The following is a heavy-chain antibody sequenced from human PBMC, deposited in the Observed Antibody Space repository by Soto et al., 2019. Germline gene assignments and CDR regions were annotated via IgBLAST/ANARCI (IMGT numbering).Heavy chain of an antibody. CDR3: ARAGHIVVVPAAMGVYYYGMDV. V-gene: IGHV6-1*01. Sequence: PSQTLSLTCAISGDSVSSNSAAWNWIRQSPSRGLEWLGRTYYRSKWYNDYAVSVKSRITINPDTSKNQYSLQLNSVTPEDTAVYYCARAGHIVVVPAAMGVYYYGMDVWGQGTTVTVSS. CDR2: TYYRSKWYN. CDR1: GDSVSSNSAA. D-gene: IGHD2-2*01. J-gene: IGHJ6*02.